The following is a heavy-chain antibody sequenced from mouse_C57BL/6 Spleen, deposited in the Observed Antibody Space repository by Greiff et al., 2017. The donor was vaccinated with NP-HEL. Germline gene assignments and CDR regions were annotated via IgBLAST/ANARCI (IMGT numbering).Heavy chain of an antibody. CDR1: GYAFSSSW. Sequence: VQLQQSGPELVKPGASVKISCKASGYAFSSSWMNWVKQRPGKGLEWIGRVSPGDGDTHYTGKFKGKATLTADKSGSTAYMQLSSLTSDDSAFYFCARWRFAYWGQGTLVTVSA. J-gene: IGHJ3*01. V-gene: IGHV1-82*01. CDR2: VSPGDGDT. CDR3: ARWRFAY.